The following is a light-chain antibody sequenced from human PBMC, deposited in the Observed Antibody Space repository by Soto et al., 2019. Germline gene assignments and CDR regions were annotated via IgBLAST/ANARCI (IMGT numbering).Light chain of an antibody. Sequence: DIQMTQSPSSVSASVGDSVIITCRASQGIGRWLAWYQQKPGKASNLLIYSASTLQTGVPSRFSGSGTGTDVTLALSSLQPEDFATYYCQQANRSPPLTFGGGTKVEIK. CDR2: SAS. J-gene: IGKJ4*01. CDR3: QQANRSPPLT. CDR1: QGIGRW. V-gene: IGKV1-12*01.